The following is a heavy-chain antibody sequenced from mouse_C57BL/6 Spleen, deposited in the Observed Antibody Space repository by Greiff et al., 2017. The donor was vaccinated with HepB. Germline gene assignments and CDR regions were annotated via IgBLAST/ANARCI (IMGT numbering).Heavy chain of an antibody. D-gene: IGHD1-1*01. V-gene: IGHV1-39*01. CDR1: GYSFTDYN. CDR3: ATFITTVVATSDWYFDV. CDR2: INPNYGTT. J-gene: IGHJ1*03. Sequence: EVQLQQSGPELVNPGASVKISCKASGYSFTDYNMNWVKQSNGKSLEWIGVINPNYGTTSYNQKFKGKATLTVDQSSSTAYMQLNSLTSEHSAVYYCATFITTVVATSDWYFDVWGTGTTVTVSS.